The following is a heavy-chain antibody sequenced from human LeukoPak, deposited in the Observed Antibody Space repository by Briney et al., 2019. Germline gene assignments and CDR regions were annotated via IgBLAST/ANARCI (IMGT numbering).Heavy chain of an antibody. Sequence: PSETLSLTCTVFGLSISSYYSSWLRQPPGKGLEWIGYIFYSGNTIYNPSLRSRVTISADTCKNHFSLRLRSVTAADTAVYYCARLAAISGSDYPDDWGQGTLVTVSS. CDR2: IFYSGNT. CDR1: GLSISSYY. D-gene: IGHD1-26*01. V-gene: IGHV4-59*08. CDR3: ARLAAISGSDYPDD. J-gene: IGHJ4*02.